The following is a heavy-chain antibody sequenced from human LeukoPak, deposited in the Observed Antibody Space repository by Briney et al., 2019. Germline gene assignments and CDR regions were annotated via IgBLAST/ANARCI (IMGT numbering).Heavy chain of an antibody. CDR3: AREAEFSSSPTFDS. CDR2: ISYDGTKK. D-gene: IGHD6-6*01. J-gene: IGHJ4*02. CDR1: GFNFNNHA. V-gene: IGHV3-30*03. Sequence: GGSLRLSCAASGFNFNNHALHWVRQAPGKGLEWVTLISYDGTKKYYADSVKGRFTVSRDKSSSTVQLQMNSLRPEDTGLYYCAREAEFSSSPTFDSWGQGVLVTVSS.